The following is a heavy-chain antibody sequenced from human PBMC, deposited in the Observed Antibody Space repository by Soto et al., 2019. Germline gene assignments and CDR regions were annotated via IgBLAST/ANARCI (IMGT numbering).Heavy chain of an antibody. CDR1: GGTFSSYT. J-gene: IGHJ6*02. D-gene: IGHD1-20*01. CDR3: AREYNWNDYYYGMDV. V-gene: IGHV1-69*08. CDR2: IIPILGIA. Sequence: QVQLVQSGAEVKKPGSSVKVSCKASGGTFSSYTISWVRQAPGQGLEWMGRIIPILGIANYAQKFQGRVTITADKSTSTAYMELSSLRSEDTAVYYCAREYNWNDYYYGMDVWGQGTTVTVSS.